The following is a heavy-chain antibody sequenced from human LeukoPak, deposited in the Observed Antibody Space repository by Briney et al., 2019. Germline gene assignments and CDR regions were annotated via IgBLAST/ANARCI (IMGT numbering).Heavy chain of an antibody. CDR3: TKRPFSGYFDY. V-gene: IGHV3-23*01. CDR2: LSGGGDST. Sequence: GGSLRLSCAASGFTFSSYWMSWVRQAPGKGLEWVSALSGGGDSTYYADSVKGRFTISRDNSKNTLYLQMNSLRAEDTAVYYCTKRPFSGYFDYWGQGTLVTVSS. CDR1: GFTFSSYW. D-gene: IGHD6-25*01. J-gene: IGHJ4*02.